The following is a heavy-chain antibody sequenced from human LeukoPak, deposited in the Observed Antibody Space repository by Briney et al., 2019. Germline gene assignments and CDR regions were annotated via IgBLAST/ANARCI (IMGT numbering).Heavy chain of an antibody. CDR2: ISGSGGST. CDR1: GFTFSSYA. D-gene: IGHD3-10*01. CDR3: ANLPGVVQGVIAAGVYYFDY. Sequence: SGGSLRLSCAASGFTFSSYAMSWVRQAPGKGLEWVSAISGSGGSTYYADSVKGRFTISRDNSKNTLYLQMNSLRAEDTAVYYCANLPGVVQGVIAAGVYYFDYWGQGTLVTVSS. J-gene: IGHJ4*02. V-gene: IGHV3-23*01.